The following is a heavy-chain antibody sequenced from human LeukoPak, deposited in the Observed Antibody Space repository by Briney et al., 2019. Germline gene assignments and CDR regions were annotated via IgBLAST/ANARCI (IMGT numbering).Heavy chain of an antibody. CDR1: GFTVSSNY. D-gene: IGHD3-10*01. CDR2: IYSGGRT. J-gene: IGHJ4*02. Sequence: PGGSLRLSCAASGFTVSSNYMSWVRQAPGKGLEWVSVIYSGGRTYYADSVKGRFTISRHNSKNTLYLQMNSLRAEDTAVYYCARLLWFGENVFDYWGQGTLVTVSS. V-gene: IGHV3-53*04. CDR3: ARLLWFGENVFDY.